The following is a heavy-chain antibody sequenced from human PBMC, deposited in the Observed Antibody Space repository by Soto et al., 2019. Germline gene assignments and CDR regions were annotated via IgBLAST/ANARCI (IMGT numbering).Heavy chain of an antibody. CDR3: ARDDYGDYGYYYYGMDV. V-gene: IGHV4-38-2*01. J-gene: IGHJ6*02. D-gene: IGHD4-17*01. CDR2: IYHSGST. CDR1: GYSISSGYY. Sequence: PSETLSLTCAVSGYSISSGYYWGWIRQPPGKGLEWIGSIYHSGSTYYDPSLKSRVTISVDTSKNQFSLKLSSVTAADTAVYYCARDDYGDYGYYYYGMDVWGQGTTVTVSS.